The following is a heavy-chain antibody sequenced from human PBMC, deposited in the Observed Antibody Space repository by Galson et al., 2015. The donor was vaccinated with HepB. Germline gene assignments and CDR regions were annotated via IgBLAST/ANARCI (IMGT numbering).Heavy chain of an antibody. CDR2: IIPIFGTA. CDR1: GGTFSSYA. J-gene: IGHJ5*02. CDR3: ARAVGSSWYNTRSRWFDP. Sequence: SVKVSCKASGGTFSSYAISWVRQAPGQGLEWMGGIIPIFGTANYAQKFQGRVTITADKSTSTAYMELSSLRSEDTAVYYCARAVGSSWYNTRSRWFDPWGQGTLVTVSS. V-gene: IGHV1-69*06. D-gene: IGHD6-13*01.